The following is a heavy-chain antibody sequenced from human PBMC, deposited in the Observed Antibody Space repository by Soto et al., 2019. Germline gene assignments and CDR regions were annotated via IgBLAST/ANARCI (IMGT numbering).Heavy chain of an antibody. CDR1: GFTFNKFG. D-gene: IGHD1-26*01. CDR2: IMPGSSHI. J-gene: IGHJ3*02. CDR3: AIEKVGPTSIHVFDI. Sequence: GGSLRLSCAASGFTFNKFGIHWVRQAPGKGLEWVSYIMPGSSHIFYADSVKGRFTISRDNAKNSLYLQMNSLRAEDTAVYYCAIEKVGPTSIHVFDIWGQGTMVTVSS. V-gene: IGHV3-48*01.